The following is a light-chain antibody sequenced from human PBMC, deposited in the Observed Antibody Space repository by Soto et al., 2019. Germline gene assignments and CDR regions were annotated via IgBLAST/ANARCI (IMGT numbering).Light chain of an antibody. Sequence: EIVMTQSPATLSVSPGERATLSCRASQSVNSNLAWYQQKPGQSPRLLIYGASTRVTGIPARFSGSGSGTEFTLNISSLQSEDFAIYYCQQHNSWPPVFGQGTKLEIK. CDR1: QSVNSN. CDR3: QQHNSWPPV. CDR2: GAS. J-gene: IGKJ2*01. V-gene: IGKV3-15*01.